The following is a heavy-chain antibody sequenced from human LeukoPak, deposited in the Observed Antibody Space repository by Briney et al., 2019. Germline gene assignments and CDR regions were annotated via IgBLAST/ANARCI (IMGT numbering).Heavy chain of an antibody. D-gene: IGHD3-10*01. J-gene: IGHJ4*02. CDR2: IYTSGST. Sequence: SETLSLTCTVSGYSITSGYYWGWIRQPAGKGLEWIGRIYTSGSTNYNPSLKSRVTMSVDTSKNQFSLKLSSVTAADTAVYYCAREDYYGTNFDYWGQGTLVTVSS. CDR3: AREDYYGTNFDY. CDR1: GYSITSGYY. V-gene: IGHV4-4*07.